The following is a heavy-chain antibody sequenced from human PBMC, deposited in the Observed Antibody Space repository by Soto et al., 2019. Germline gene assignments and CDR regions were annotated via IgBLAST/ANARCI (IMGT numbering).Heavy chain of an antibody. CDR1: GFTFSSYA. D-gene: IGHD6-19*01. Sequence: EVQLLESGGGLVQPGGSLRLSCAGSGFTFSSYAMSWVRQAPGKGLEWVSAISGSGGSTYYGDSVKGQFTITSDNYKNMLDLQMNGLRAEDTVVYYCAKDGRRGGWYYGWFDYWGQGTLVTVSS. V-gene: IGHV3-23*01. CDR3: AKDGRRGGWYYGWFDY. CDR2: ISGSGGST. J-gene: IGHJ4*02.